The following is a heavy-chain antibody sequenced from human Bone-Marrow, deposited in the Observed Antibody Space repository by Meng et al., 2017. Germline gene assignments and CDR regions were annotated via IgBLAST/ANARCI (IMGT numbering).Heavy chain of an antibody. CDR1: GGSFSGYY. V-gene: IGHV4-34*01. CDR3: ARIFRPLTTSSPFDY. Sequence: SETLSLTCAVYGGSFSGYYWSWIRQPPGKGLEWIGEINHSGSTNYNPSLKSRVTISVDTSKNQFSLKLSSVTAADTAVHYCARIFRPLTTSSPFDYWGQGTLVTVSS. J-gene: IGHJ4*02. CDR2: INHSGST. D-gene: IGHD4-11*01.